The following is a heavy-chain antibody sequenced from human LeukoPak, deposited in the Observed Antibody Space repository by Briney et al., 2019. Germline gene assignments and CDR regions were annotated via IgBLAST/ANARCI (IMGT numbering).Heavy chain of an antibody. CDR3: ASPYYYGSGSYRVIDY. D-gene: IGHD3-10*01. CDR1: GGSISSSSYY. J-gene: IGHJ4*02. Sequence: KPSETLSLTCTVSGGSISSSSYYWGWIRQPPGKGLEWIGSIYYSGSTYYNPSLKSRVTISVDTSKNQFSLKLSSVTAADTAVYYCASPYYYGSGSYRVIDYWGQGTLVTVSS. V-gene: IGHV4-39*01. CDR2: IYYSGST.